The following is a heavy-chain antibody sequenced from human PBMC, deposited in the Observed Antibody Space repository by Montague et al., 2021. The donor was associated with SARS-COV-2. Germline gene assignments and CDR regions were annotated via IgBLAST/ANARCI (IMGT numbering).Heavy chain of an antibody. D-gene: IGHD4-23*01. J-gene: IGHJ4*02. V-gene: IGHV4-34*01. CDR2: INHSGTT. CDR1: GGSFSGYY. Sequence: SETLSLTCAVYGGSFSGYYWTWIRQSPGKGLEWISEINHSGTTNYNFNPSLRSRVTISVDTSKSQFSLKLSSVPAADTGVYYCARWDPQTLPLIGLRGKSASAYWGQGTLVTVSS. CDR3: ARWDPQTLPLIGLRGKSASAY.